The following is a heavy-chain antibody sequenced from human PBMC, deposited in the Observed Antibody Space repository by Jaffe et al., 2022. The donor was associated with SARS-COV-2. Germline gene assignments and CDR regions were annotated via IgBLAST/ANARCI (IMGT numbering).Heavy chain of an antibody. Sequence: EVQLVESGGGLVQPGGSLRLSCAASGFTFSSYWMSWVRQAPGKGLEWVANIKQDGSEKYYVDSVKGRFTISRDNAKNSLYLQMNSLRAEDTAVYYCARDGRYGDYVVWYYYYGMDVWGQGTTVTVSS. J-gene: IGHJ6*02. CDR1: GFTFSSYW. V-gene: IGHV3-7*03. D-gene: IGHD4-17*01. CDR3: ARDGRYGDYVVWYYYYGMDV. CDR2: IKQDGSEK.